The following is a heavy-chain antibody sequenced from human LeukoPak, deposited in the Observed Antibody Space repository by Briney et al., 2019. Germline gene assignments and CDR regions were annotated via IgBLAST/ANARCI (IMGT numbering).Heavy chain of an antibody. CDR3: ARAREYCSGDSCSSYYFDY. CDR2: ISSSSGYI. V-gene: IGHV3-21*01. Sequence: GGSLRLSCAASGFTFSSYNMNWVRQAPGKGLEWVSSISSSSGYIYYADSVKGRFTISRDNAKNSLYLQMNSLRAEDTAVYYCARAREYCSGDSCSSYYFDYWGQGTLVTVSS. J-gene: IGHJ4*02. CDR1: GFTFSSYN. D-gene: IGHD2-15*01.